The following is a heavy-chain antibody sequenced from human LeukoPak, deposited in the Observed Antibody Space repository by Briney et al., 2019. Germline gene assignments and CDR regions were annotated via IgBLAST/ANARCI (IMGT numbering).Heavy chain of an antibody. J-gene: IGHJ4*02. Sequence: GGSLRLSCAASGFTFTKYWMTWVRQAPGKGLEWVANIKQDGSEKLYVDSVKGRFTISRDNAKNSLDLQINSLGAEDTAVYYCARGLDCRSTSCYLDNWGQGTLVTVSS. D-gene: IGHD2-2*01. CDR2: IKQDGSEK. CDR1: GFTFTKYW. V-gene: IGHV3-7*01. CDR3: ARGLDCRSTSCYLDN.